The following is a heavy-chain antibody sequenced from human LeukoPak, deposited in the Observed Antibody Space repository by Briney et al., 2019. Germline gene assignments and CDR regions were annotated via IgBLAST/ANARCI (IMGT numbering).Heavy chain of an antibody. CDR1: GGSISSRNW. J-gene: IGHJ4*02. CDR2: IYHSGST. V-gene: IGHV4-4*02. Sequence: SETLSLTCAVSGGSISSRNWWSWVRQPPGKGLEWIGEIYHSGSTNYNPSLKSRATISGDKSKNQFSLKLTSVTAADTAVYYCVSSSWLRDSNFDNWGQGTLVTVSS. D-gene: IGHD6-13*01. CDR3: VSSSWLRDSNFDN.